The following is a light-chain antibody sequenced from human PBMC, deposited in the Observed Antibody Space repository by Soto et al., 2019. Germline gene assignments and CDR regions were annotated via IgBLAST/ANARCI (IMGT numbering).Light chain of an antibody. CDR2: DAS. V-gene: IGKV3-11*01. CDR1: QSVSSS. CDR3: QHRSNWPLT. J-gene: IGKJ4*01. Sequence: DIVLTQSPATLSLSSGDRATLSCRASQSVSSSLAWYQQKPGQAPRLLIYDASSRASGIPARFSGSGSGTDFTLTISSLEPEDFAVYYCQHRSNWPLTFGGGTKVEIK.